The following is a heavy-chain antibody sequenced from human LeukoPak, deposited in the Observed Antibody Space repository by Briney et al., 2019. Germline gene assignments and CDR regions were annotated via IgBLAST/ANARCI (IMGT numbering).Heavy chain of an antibody. CDR2: IYYTGST. D-gene: IGHD3-10*01. Sequence: SETLSLTCTVSGGSINGYYWSWIRQSPGKGLESLGYIYYTGSTNYNPSLKSRVTISVDTSKNQFSLKLSSVTAADTAVYYCASLPQKTYYYGSGRSFDYWGQGTLVTVSS. J-gene: IGHJ4*02. V-gene: IGHV4-59*12. CDR3: ASLPQKTYYYGSGRSFDY. CDR1: GGSINGYY.